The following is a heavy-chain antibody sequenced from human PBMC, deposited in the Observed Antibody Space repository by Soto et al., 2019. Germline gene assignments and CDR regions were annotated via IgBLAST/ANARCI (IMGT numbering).Heavy chain of an antibody. J-gene: IGHJ4*02. Sequence: EVPLLESGGGLVQPGGSLRLSCAASGFTFSSYAMSWVRQAPGKGLEWVSAISGSGGSTYYADSVKGRFTISRDNSKITLYLQMNSLRAEDTAVYYCAKDLAVAAHFWHYWGQGTLVTVSS. V-gene: IGHV3-23*01. D-gene: IGHD3-3*02. CDR3: AKDLAVAAHFWHY. CDR1: GFTFSSYA. CDR2: ISGSGGST.